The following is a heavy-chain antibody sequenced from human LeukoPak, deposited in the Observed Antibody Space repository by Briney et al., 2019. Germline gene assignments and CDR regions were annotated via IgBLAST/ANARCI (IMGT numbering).Heavy chain of an antibody. J-gene: IGHJ6*03. Sequence: IPSATLSLTCTVSGGSISSNYWSWLRQPAGKGLEWLRRIYSSGSTNYNTYLKSRVNISVDTSKNQFSLRLSSVTAADTAIYYCARVRGCSSTSCSPHYYYYMDVWGKGTTVTVSS. V-gene: IGHV4-4*07. CDR2: IYSSGST. D-gene: IGHD2-2*01. CDR1: GGSISSNY. CDR3: ARVRGCSSTSCSPHYYYYMDV.